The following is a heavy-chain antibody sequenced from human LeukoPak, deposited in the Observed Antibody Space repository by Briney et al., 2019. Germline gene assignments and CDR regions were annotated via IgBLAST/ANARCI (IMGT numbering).Heavy chain of an antibody. CDR1: GYTFTGYY. D-gene: IGHD3-10*01. V-gene: IGHV1-2*02. CDR3: ARDYYGSGSYYARRSYYYYMDV. J-gene: IGHJ6*03. CDR2: INPNSGCT. Sequence: ASVKVSCKASGYTFTGYYMHWVRQAPGQGLEWMGWINPNSGCTNYAQKFQGRVTMTGDTSISTAYMELSRLRSDDTAVYYCARDYYGSGSYYARRSYYYYMDVWGKGTTVTVSS.